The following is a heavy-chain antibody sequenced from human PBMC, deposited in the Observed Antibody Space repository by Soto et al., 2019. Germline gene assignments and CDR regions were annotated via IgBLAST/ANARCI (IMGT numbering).Heavy chain of an antibody. Sequence: GASVKVSCKASGYTFTSYGISWVRQAPGQGLEWMGWISAYNGETIYAQKFQGRVTMTEDTSTDTAYMELSSLRSEDTAVYYCATLWGLNWFDPWGQGTLVTVSS. CDR3: ATLWGLNWFDP. CDR1: GYTFTSYG. J-gene: IGHJ5*02. D-gene: IGHD7-27*01. V-gene: IGHV1-18*01. CDR2: ISAYNGET.